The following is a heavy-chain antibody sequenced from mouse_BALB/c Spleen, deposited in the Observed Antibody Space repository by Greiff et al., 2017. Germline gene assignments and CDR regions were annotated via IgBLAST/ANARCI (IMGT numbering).Heavy chain of an antibody. D-gene: IGHD2-1*01. CDR2: ISSGSSTI. CDR3: ARGNYYGNEAWFAY. J-gene: IGHJ3*01. Sequence: EVMLVESGEGLVQPGGSRKLSCAASGFTFSSFGMHWVRQAPEKGLEWVAYISSGSSTIYYADTVKGRFTISRDNPKNTLFLQMTSLRSEDTAMYYCARGNYYGNEAWFAYWGQGTLVTVSA. CDR1: GFTFSSFG. V-gene: IGHV5-17*02.